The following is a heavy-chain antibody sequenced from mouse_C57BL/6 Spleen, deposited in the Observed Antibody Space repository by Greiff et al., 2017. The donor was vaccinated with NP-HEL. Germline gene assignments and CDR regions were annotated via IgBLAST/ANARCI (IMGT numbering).Heavy chain of an antibody. CDR2: INPNNGGT. J-gene: IGHJ1*03. Sequence: DVKLQESGPELVKPGASVKMSCKASGYTFTDYNMHWVKQSHGKSLEWIGYINPNNGGTSYNQKFKGKATLTVNKSSSTAYMELRSLTSEASAVYYCATTTVVANYWYFDVWGTGTTVTVSS. D-gene: IGHD1-1*01. CDR3: ATTTVVANYWYFDV. CDR1: GYTFTDYN. V-gene: IGHV1-22*01.